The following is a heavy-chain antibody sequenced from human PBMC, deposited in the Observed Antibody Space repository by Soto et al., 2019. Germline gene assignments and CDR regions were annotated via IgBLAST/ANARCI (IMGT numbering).Heavy chain of an antibody. CDR2: TLYDGRNK. CDR3: ARDVGVQQWLYYAMDV. J-gene: IGHJ6*02. D-gene: IGHD5-18*01. V-gene: IGHV3-33*01. Sequence: SLRLSCAVSGFTFRSYGMHWVRQAPGKWLEWVAFTLYDGRNKYYGDSVKGRSTISRDNSKNTLYLQMDSLRAEDTAVYYCARDVGVQQWLYYAMDVWGQGT. CDR1: GFTFRSYG.